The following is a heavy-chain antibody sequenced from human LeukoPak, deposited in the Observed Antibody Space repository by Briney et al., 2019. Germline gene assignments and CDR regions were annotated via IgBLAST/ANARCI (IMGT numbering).Heavy chain of an antibody. Sequence: GGSLRLSCAASGFTFSSYAMSWVRQAPGKGLEWVAAISNSGGDTFYSDSGKGRFTIARDNSKNTLYLQMNSLRVDDTAVYYCAQQLGYCSCGTCYFTYWGQGILVTVSS. CDR3: AQQLGYCSCGTCYFTY. CDR1: GFTFSSYA. CDR2: ISNSGGDT. J-gene: IGHJ1*01. D-gene: IGHD2-15*01. V-gene: IGHV3-23*01.